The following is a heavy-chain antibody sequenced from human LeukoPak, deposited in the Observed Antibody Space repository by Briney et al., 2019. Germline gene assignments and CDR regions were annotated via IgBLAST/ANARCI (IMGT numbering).Heavy chain of an antibody. J-gene: IGHJ3*02. CDR2: ISAYTGNT. CDR1: GYTFTSYG. Sequence: GASVKVSCKASGYTFTSYGIGWVRQAPGQGLEWMGWISAYTGNTNYAQKRHGRVTMTTDTSTSTAYMELRSLRSDDTAVYYCARDVPSDIVVVPAARGAFDIWGQGTMVTVSS. V-gene: IGHV1-18*01. D-gene: IGHD2-2*01. CDR3: ARDVPSDIVVVPAARGAFDI.